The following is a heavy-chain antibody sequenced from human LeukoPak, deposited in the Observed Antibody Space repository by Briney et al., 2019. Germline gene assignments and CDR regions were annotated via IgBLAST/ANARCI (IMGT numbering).Heavy chain of an antibody. J-gene: IGHJ3*02. Sequence: ASVKVSCKASGYTFTSYAMHWVRQAPGQRLEWMGWINAGNGYTKYSQEFQGRVTITRDTSASTAYMELSSLRSEDTAVYYCARDNPSDAFDIWGQGTMVTVSS. CDR2: INAGNGYT. V-gene: IGHV1-3*03. CDR3: ARDNPSDAFDI. CDR1: GYTFTSYA. D-gene: IGHD1-14*01.